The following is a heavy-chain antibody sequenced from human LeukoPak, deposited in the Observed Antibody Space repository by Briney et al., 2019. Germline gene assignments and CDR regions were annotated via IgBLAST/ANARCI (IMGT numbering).Heavy chain of an antibody. Sequence: PGGSLRLSCAASGFTFSNYWMTWVRQAPGKGLEWVSSISSGSSYIYYADSVKGRFTISRDNAKNSLYLQMNSLRAEDTAVYYCARDEGYSSSWSMGAFDIWGQGTMVTVSS. V-gene: IGHV3-21*01. J-gene: IGHJ3*02. CDR2: ISSGSSYI. CDR1: GFTFSNYW. D-gene: IGHD6-13*01. CDR3: ARDEGYSSSWSMGAFDI.